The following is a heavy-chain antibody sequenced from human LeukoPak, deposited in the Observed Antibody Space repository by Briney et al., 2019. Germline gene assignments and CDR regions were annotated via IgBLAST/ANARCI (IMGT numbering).Heavy chain of an antibody. V-gene: IGHV4-59*01. J-gene: IGHJ4*02. D-gene: IGHD3-22*01. Sequence: SETLSLTCTVSGGSISSYYWSWIRQPPGKGLEWIGYIYYSGSTNYNPSLKSRVTISVDTSKNQFSLKLSSVTAADTAVYYCARLFSSSGYYGGGYYFDYWGQGTLVTVSS. CDR2: IYYSGST. CDR1: GGSISSYY. CDR3: ARLFSSSGYYGGGYYFDY.